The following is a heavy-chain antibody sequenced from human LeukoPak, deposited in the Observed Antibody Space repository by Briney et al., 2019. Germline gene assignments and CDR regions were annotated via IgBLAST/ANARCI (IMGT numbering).Heavy chain of an antibody. V-gene: IGHV1-46*01. CDR3: ARDLMTLYSGAPI. CDR2: INPSGGST. Sequence: ASVKVSCKASGYTFTSYYMHWVRQAPGQGLEWMGIINPSGGSTSYAQKFQGRVTMTRDMSTSTVYMELSSLRSEDTAVYYCARDLMTLYSGAPIWGRGTMVTVSS. J-gene: IGHJ3*02. CDR1: GYTFTSYY. D-gene: IGHD2-15*01.